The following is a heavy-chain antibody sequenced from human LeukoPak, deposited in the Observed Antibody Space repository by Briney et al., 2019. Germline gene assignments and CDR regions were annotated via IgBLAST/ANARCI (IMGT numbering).Heavy chain of an antibody. CDR2: INPSGGST. V-gene: IGHV1-46*01. Sequence: ASVKVSCKASGYTFTSYYMHWVRQAPGQGLEWMGIINPSGGSTSYAQKFQGRVTMTRDTSTSTVYMELSSLRSEDTAVYYCARGDVRYFDYRGLDYWGQGTLVTVSS. D-gene: IGHD3-9*01. J-gene: IGHJ4*02. CDR3: ARGDVRYFDYRGLDY. CDR1: GYTFTSYY.